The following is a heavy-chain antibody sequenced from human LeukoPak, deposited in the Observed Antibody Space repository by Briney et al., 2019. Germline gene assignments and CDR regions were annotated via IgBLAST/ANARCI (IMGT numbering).Heavy chain of an antibody. Sequence: KPGGSLRLSCAASGFTFSSYSMNWVRQAPGKGLEWVSSISSSSSYIYYADSVKGRFTISRDNAKNSLYLQMNSLRAEDTAVYYCASEGIAVAAPGLIDYWGQGTLVTVSS. CDR2: ISSSSSYI. CDR3: ASEGIAVAAPGLIDY. V-gene: IGHV3-21*01. J-gene: IGHJ4*02. D-gene: IGHD6-19*01. CDR1: GFTFSSYS.